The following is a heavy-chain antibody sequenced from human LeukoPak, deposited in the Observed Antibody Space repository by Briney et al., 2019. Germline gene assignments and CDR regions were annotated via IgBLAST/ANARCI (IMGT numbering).Heavy chain of an antibody. CDR2: ISAYNGNT. J-gene: IGHJ3*02. CDR3: ARKSSYCTNGVCYSGWDAFDI. Sequence: GASVKVSCKASGYTFTSYGISWVRQAPGQGLEWMGWISAYNGNTNYAQKLQGRVTMTTDTSTSTAYMELRSLRSDDTAVYYCARKSSYCTNGVCYSGWDAFDIWGQGAMVTVSS. V-gene: IGHV1-18*01. D-gene: IGHD2-8*01. CDR1: GYTFTSYG.